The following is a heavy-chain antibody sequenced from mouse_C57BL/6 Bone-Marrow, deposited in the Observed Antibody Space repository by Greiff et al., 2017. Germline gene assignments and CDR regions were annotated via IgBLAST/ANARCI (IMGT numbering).Heavy chain of an antibody. CDR2: IHPNSGST. CDR3: ARWPSYCGSSYIFDY. Sequence: QVQLQQPGAELVKPGASVKLSCKASGYTFTSYWVHWVKQRPGQGLEWIGMIHPNSGSTNYNEKFKSKATLTVDKSSSTAYMQLSSLTSEDSAVYYCARWPSYCGSSYIFDYWGQGTTLTVSS. V-gene: IGHV1-64*01. J-gene: IGHJ2*01. D-gene: IGHD1-1*01. CDR1: GYTFTSYW.